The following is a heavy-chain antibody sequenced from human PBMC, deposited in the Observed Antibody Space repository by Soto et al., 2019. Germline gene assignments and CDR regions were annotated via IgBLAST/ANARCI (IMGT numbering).Heavy chain of an antibody. V-gene: IGHV3-66*01. Sequence: EVQLVESGGGLVQPGGSLRLSCAVSGFTVNNNYMSWVRQARGKGLEWVSVIYSDGSTYYADSVQRRFTVSRDTSRNTLYLQMNSLRAEDTAVYYCTRDSSYYGSGRGVLDYWGQGTLVTVSS. D-gene: IGHD3-10*01. CDR2: IYSDGST. CDR1: GFTVNNNY. J-gene: IGHJ4*02. CDR3: TRDSSYYGSGRGVLDY.